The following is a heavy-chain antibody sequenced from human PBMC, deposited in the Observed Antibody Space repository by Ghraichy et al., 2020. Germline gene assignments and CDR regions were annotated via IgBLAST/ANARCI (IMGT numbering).Heavy chain of an antibody. CDR3: ARSRGNYGSSYYFDY. D-gene: IGHD4-17*01. V-gene: IGHV4-59*01. Sequence: ESLNISCTVSGGSISSYYWSWIRQPPGKGLEWIGYIYYSGSTNYNPSLKSRVTISVDTSKNQFSLKLSSVTAADTAVYYCARSRGNYGSSYYFDYWGQGTLVTVSS. CDR2: IYYSGST. J-gene: IGHJ4*02. CDR1: GGSISSYY.